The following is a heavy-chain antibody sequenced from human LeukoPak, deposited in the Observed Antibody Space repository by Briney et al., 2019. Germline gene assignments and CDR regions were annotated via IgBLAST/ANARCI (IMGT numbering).Heavy chain of an antibody. CDR3: ALGKNFGYHYFDF. D-gene: IGHD2-2*03. J-gene: IGHJ4*02. Sequence: GGSLRLSCVASGFSFSSYSMHWVRRAQGKGLEWMTFIRFDGSEKYYADSVKGRFTISRDYSKNTLFLQMSSLRPEDTAVYYCALGKNFGYHYFDFWGQGALVTVSS. CDR1: GFSFSSYS. CDR2: IRFDGSEK. V-gene: IGHV3-30*02.